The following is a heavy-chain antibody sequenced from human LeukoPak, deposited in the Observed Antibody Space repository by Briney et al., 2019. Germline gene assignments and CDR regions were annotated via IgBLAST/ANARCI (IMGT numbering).Heavy chain of an antibody. J-gene: IGHJ6*03. CDR2: IYYSGST. V-gene: IGHV4-59*08. CDR1: GGSISSYY. Sequence: SETLSLTCTVSGGSISSYYWSWIRQPPGKGLEWIGYIYYSGSTNYNPSLKSRVTISVDTSKNQFSLKLSSVTAADTAVYYCARRGAYSYIDVWGKGTTVTVSS. CDR3: ARRGAYSYIDV.